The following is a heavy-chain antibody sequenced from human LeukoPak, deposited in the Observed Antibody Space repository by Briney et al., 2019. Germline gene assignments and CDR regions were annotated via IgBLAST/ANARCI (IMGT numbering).Heavy chain of an antibody. CDR3: ARGGRGYGMDV. CDR2: ISGSGSTE. J-gene: IGHJ6*02. V-gene: IGHV3-48*03. CDR1: GFTFSSYE. Sequence: PGGSLRRSCAASGFTFSSYEINWVRQAPGKGLVWVSSISGSGSTENYADSVTGRFTISRDNAKDSLFLQMSSLRGEDTAVYYCARGGRGYGMDVWGQGTTVTVSS.